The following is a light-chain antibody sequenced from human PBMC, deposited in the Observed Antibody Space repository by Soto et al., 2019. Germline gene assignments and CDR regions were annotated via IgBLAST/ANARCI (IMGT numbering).Light chain of an antibody. CDR2: DAS. CDR1: QSVSSH. J-gene: IGKJ4*01. CDR3: QQYGSSPRLT. Sequence: EIVLTQSPATLSLSPGERATVSCRASQSVSSHLAWYQHKPGQAPRLLFYDASSRATGIPDRFSGSGSGTDFTLTISRLEPEDFAVYYCQQYGSSPRLTFGGGTKVDIK. V-gene: IGKV3-20*01.